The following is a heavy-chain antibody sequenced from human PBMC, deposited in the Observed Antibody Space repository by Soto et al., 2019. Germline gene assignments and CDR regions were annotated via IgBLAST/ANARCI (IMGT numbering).Heavy chain of an antibody. CDR1: GYTFNEFG. J-gene: IGHJ4*02. Sequence: HRVQPGNEVRKPGASVRVSCKASGYTFNEFGITWVRQAPGQGLQWVGRISGHNGNTEYALNFRGRVTLTTDTSTNTAYMDLTSLTRDDTAVYYCARDVGYSQADYFDDWGQGTLVTVSS. D-gene: IGHD5-18*01. CDR3: ARDVGYSQADYFDD. CDR2: ISGHNGNT. V-gene: IGHV1-18*01.